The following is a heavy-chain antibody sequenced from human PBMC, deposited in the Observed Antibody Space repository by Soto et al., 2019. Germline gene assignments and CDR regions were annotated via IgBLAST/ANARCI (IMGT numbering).Heavy chain of an antibody. J-gene: IGHJ4*02. CDR1: GFTFSSYS. Sequence: GGSLRLSCAASGFTFSSYSMNWVRQAPGKGLEWVSSISSSSSYIYYADSVKGRFTISRDNAKNSLYLLMNSLRAEDTAVYYCARDQPGYSYGYGLGYWGQGTLVTVSS. CDR3: ARDQPGYSYGYGLGY. CDR2: ISSSSSYI. D-gene: IGHD5-18*01. V-gene: IGHV3-21*01.